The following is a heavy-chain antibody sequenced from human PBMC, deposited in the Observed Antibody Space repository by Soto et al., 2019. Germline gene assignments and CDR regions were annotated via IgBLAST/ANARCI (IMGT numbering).Heavy chain of an antibody. J-gene: IGHJ4*02. V-gene: IGHV4-61*01. CDR3: ARGLQLWTLDY. CDR1: GGSVSSGSDY. CDR2: IYYRGST. D-gene: IGHD5-18*01. Sequence: QVQLQESGPGLMKPSETLSLTCTVSGGSVSSGSDYWSWIRQPPGKGLEWIGYIYYRGSTNYNPSLKSRVTISVDTSKNQFSLKLSSVTAADTAVYYCARGLQLWTLDYWGQGTLVTVSS.